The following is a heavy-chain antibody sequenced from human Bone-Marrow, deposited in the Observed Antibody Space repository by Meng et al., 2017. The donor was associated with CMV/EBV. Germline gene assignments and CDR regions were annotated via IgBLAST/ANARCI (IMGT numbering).Heavy chain of an antibody. J-gene: IGHJ4*02. Sequence: GGSLRLSCAASGFTFSSYWMSWVRQAPGKGLEWVAVISYDGSNKYYADSVKGRFTISRDNSKNTLYLQMNSLRSEDTAVYYCARDGLVMPGGVWGQGTLVTVSS. CDR3: ARDGLVMPGGV. D-gene: IGHD6-19*01. V-gene: IGHV3-30-3*01. CDR2: ISYDGSNK. CDR1: GFTFSSYW.